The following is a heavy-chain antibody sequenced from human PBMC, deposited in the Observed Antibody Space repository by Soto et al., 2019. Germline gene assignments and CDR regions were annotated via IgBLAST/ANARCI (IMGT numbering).Heavy chain of an antibody. CDR1: GASINSGDYY. D-gene: IGHD3-10*01. Sequence: SETLSLTCTVSGASINSGDYYWSWIRQPPGKGLEWIGHIYYSGSTYYNPSLKSRAGTSVDSSKSQVSLKLTSVTAADTAVYFFARILMNYYRLDYWGQGALVTVSS. CDR3: ARILMNYYRLDY. CDR2: IYYSGST. J-gene: IGHJ4*02. V-gene: IGHV4-30-4*01.